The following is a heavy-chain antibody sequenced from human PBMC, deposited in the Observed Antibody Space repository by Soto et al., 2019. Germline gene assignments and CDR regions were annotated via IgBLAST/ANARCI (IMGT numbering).Heavy chain of an antibody. J-gene: IGHJ4*02. Sequence: ESGGGVVQPGRSLRLSCAASGFTFSTYAIHWVRQAPGKGLDWVAAISDDGNSKYYADSVKGRFTMSRDNSKNTLYLQMSSLRADDTAVYYCAREMLRSLYYFDSWGQGTLVTVSS. V-gene: IGHV3-30-3*01. CDR3: AREMLRSLYYFDS. CDR2: ISDDGNSK. D-gene: IGHD2-15*01. CDR1: GFTFSTYA.